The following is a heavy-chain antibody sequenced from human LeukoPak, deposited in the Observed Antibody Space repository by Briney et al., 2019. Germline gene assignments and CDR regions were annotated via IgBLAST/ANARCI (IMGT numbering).Heavy chain of an antibody. CDR2: INHSGRN. D-gene: IGHD1-7*01. CDR3: ARATGTKVPPGY. Sequence: PSETLSLTCAVYGGSFSGYYWSWIRQPPGKGLEWIGEINHSGRNNYNPSLKSRVTISVGTSKNQFSLKLSSVTAADTAVYYCARATGTKVPPGYWGQGTLVTVSS. V-gene: IGHV4-34*01. J-gene: IGHJ4*02. CDR1: GGSFSGYY.